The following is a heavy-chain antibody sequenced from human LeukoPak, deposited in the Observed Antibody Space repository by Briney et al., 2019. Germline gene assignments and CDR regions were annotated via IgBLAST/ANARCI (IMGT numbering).Heavy chain of an antibody. Sequence: QPGGSLLLSCAASGFTLSSYWMSWVRPAPGKGLEWVANIKRDGSEKYYVDSVKGRFTISRDNAKNSLYLQMNSLRVEDTAVYYCVRDDGATKPCWGQGTLVTVSS. CDR3: VRDDGATKPC. D-gene: IGHD1-26*01. V-gene: IGHV3-7*01. J-gene: IGHJ4*02. CDR2: IKRDGSEK. CDR1: GFTLSSYW.